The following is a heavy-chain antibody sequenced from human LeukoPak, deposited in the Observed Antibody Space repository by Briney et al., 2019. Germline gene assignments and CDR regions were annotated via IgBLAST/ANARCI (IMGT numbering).Heavy chain of an antibody. Sequence: SETLSLTCSVAGGSIKIYYWSWIRQPPGKGLEWLGDIYFGGTTDYNSSLKSRLTISVDTFKNQLSLNLQSVTAADTATYYCARHRSDTGGKKGVNWFDPWGQGTLVTVSS. CDR1: GGSIKIYY. CDR2: IYFGGTT. CDR3: ARHRSDTGGKKGVNWFDP. J-gene: IGHJ5*02. D-gene: IGHD4-23*01. V-gene: IGHV4-59*01.